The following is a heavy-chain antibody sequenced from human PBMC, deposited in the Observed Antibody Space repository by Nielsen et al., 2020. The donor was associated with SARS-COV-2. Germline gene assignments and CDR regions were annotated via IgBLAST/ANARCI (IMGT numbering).Heavy chain of an antibody. Sequence: GESLKISCAASGFTFSAYAMIWVRQAAGKGLEWVSAFSGDSAGSTYYADSVKGRFTISRDNSKNTLYLQMNGLRAEDTAVYYCARDGRVGYGVYLDYWGQGTLVTVSS. CDR3: ARDGRVGYGVYLDY. D-gene: IGHD5-12*01. CDR1: GFTFSAYA. V-gene: IGHV3-23*01. CDR2: FSGDSAGST. J-gene: IGHJ4*02.